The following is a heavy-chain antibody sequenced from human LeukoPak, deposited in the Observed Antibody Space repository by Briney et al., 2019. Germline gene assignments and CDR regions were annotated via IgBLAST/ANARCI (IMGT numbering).Heavy chain of an antibody. D-gene: IGHD6-13*01. Sequence: PGGSLRLSCAASGFTFSSYAMSWVRQAPGKGLEWVSTISGSGGSTYSTDSMKGRFTISRDNSKNTLYLQMNGLRAEDTAVYYCAKESGYSIVWYDYWGQGTLVTVSS. CDR3: AKESGYSIVWYDY. CDR2: ISGSGGST. CDR1: GFTFSSYA. J-gene: IGHJ4*02. V-gene: IGHV3-23*01.